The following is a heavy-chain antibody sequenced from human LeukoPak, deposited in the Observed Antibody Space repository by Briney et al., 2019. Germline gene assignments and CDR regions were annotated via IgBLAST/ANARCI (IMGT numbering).Heavy chain of an antibody. V-gene: IGHV4-59*01. CDR3: ARGRGGGGSSNNWFDP. J-gene: IGHJ5*02. CDR2: IYYSGST. D-gene: IGHD2-15*01. Sequence: SETLSLTCTVSGGSISSYYWSWIRQPPGKGLEWIGYIYYSGSTNYNPSLKSRVSTSVDTSKNQFSLKLSSVTAADTAVYYCARGRGGGGSSNNWFDPWGQGTLVTVSS. CDR1: GGSISSYY.